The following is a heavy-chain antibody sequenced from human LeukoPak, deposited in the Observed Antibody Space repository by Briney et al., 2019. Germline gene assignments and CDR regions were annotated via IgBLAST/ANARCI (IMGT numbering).Heavy chain of an antibody. Sequence: PGGSLRLSCAASGFTFSSYAMSWVRQAPGKGLEWVSTISGRGGSTYYADSMKGRFTISRDNSKNTLYLQMNSLKIDDTAEYFCAKDGVDDDYGDFDYWGQGTLVTVSS. CDR1: GFTFSSYA. D-gene: IGHD4-17*01. CDR3: AKDGVDDDYGDFDY. J-gene: IGHJ4*02. CDR2: ISGRGGST. V-gene: IGHV3-23*01.